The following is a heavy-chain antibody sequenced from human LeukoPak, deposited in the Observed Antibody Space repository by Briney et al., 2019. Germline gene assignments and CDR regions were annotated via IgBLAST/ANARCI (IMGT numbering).Heavy chain of an antibody. D-gene: IGHD3-22*01. J-gene: IGHJ6*03. Sequence: SVKVSCKASGGTFSSYAISWVRQAPGQGLEWMGGIIPIFGTANYAQKFQGRVTITADESTSTAYMELSSLRSEDTAVYYCARAPRGHKVNYYYMDVWGKGTTVTISS. CDR3: ARAPRGHKVNYYYMDV. CDR2: IIPIFGTA. CDR1: GGTFSSYA. V-gene: IGHV1-69*13.